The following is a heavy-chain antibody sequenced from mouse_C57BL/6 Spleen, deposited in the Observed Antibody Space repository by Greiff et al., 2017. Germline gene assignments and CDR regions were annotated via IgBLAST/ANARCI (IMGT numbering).Heavy chain of an antibody. V-gene: IGHV1-82*01. CDR3: ARKGLSPWFAY. Sequence: VQLQQSGPELVKPGASVKISCTASGYAFSSSWMNWVKQRPGKGLEWIGRIYPGDGDTNYNGKFKGKATLTADKSSSTAYMQLSSLTSEDAAVYFGARKGLSPWFAYWGQGTLVTVSA. CDR1: GYAFSSSW. CDR2: IYPGDGDT. J-gene: IGHJ3*01.